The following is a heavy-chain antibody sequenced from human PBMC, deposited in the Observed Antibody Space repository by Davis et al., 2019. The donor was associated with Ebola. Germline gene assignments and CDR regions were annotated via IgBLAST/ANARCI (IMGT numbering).Heavy chain of an antibody. V-gene: IGHV1-18*01. J-gene: IGHJ6*02. CDR3: ARVPGQQLSDYGMDV. CDR1: GYTFTSYG. Sequence: AASVKVSCKASGYTFTSYGISWVRQAPGQGLEWMGWISVYNGNTNYAQKLQGRVTMTTDTSTSTAYMELSSLRSEDTAVYYCARVPGQQLSDYGMDVWGQGTTVTVSS. D-gene: IGHD6-13*01. CDR2: ISVYNGNT.